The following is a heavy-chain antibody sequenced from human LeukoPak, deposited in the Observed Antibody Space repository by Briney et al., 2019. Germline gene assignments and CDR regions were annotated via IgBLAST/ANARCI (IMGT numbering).Heavy chain of an antibody. D-gene: IGHD2-21*01. CDR2: MKQDGSEI. CDR1: GFTFSSYW. CDR3: ASGTYSFDY. J-gene: IGHJ4*02. Sequence: GGSLRLSCAASGFTFSSYWMNWVRQAPGKGLEWVANMKQDGSEIYYVDSVKGRFTISRDNAKNSLYLQMNSLRAEDTAVYYCASGTYSFDYWGQGTLVTVSS. V-gene: IGHV3-7*01.